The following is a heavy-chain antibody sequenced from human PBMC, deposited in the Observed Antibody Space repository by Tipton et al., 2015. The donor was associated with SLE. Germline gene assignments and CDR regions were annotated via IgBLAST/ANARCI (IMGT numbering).Heavy chain of an antibody. D-gene: IGHD6-19*01. CDR1: GGSFSGYY. CDR2: INHSGGT. CDR3: ARGLGAYSRGWRYFYYYMDV. V-gene: IGHV4-34*01. Sequence: TLSLTCAVYGGSFSGYYWSWIRQPPGKGLEWIGEINHSGGTNYNPSLKSRVTISVDTSKNQFSLKLSSVTAADTAVYYCARGLGAYSRGWRYFYYYMDVWGKGTRVTVSS. J-gene: IGHJ6*03.